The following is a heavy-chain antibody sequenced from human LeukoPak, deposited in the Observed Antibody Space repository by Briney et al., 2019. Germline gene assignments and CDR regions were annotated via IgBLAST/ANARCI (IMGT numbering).Heavy chain of an antibody. D-gene: IGHD3-22*01. Sequence: GESLKISCKASGYSFTTYWIGWVRQVPGKGLEWVGIIYPADSTAKYSPSFQGQVTISVDKSISTAYLQWSSLKASDTAMYYCARHSNTYYYDSSGLDYWGQGTLVTVSS. CDR2: IYPADSTA. J-gene: IGHJ4*02. CDR3: ARHSNTYYYDSSGLDY. CDR1: GYSFTTYW. V-gene: IGHV5-51*01.